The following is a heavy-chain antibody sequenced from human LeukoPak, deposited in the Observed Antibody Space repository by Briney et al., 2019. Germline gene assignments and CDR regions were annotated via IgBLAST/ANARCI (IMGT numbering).Heavy chain of an antibody. D-gene: IGHD3-3*01. V-gene: IGHV3-30*18. CDR3: AKDLEGITIFGAQGY. Sequence: GGSLRLSCAASGFTFSSYVMHWVRQAPGKGQEWVAVISYDGSNKYYADSVKGRFTISRDNSKNTLYLQMNSLRAEDTAVYYCAKDLEGITIFGAQGYWGRGTLVTVSS. CDR2: ISYDGSNK. J-gene: IGHJ4*02. CDR1: GFTFSSYV.